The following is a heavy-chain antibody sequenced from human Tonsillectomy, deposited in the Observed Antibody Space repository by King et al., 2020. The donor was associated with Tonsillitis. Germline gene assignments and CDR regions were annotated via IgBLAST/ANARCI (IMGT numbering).Heavy chain of an antibody. CDR1: GFTFSSFW. J-gene: IGHJ3*02. V-gene: IGHV3-7*01. CDR3: ARVSSIIAANDDAFDI. Sequence: VQLVESGGGLVQPGGSLRLSCAASGFTFSSFWWSWVRKAQGKGRDWVANKKKDGGEKYYVDSGKGRLTISRDNAKNSLYLKRNSLRAEDTAVYYCARVSSIIAANDDAFDIWGQGTMVTVSS. CDR2: KKKDGGEK. D-gene: IGHD6-25*01.